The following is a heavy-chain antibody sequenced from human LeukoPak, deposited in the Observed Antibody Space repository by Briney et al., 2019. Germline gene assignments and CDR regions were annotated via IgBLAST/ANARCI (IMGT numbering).Heavy chain of an antibody. J-gene: IGHJ4*02. V-gene: IGHV3-48*01. D-gene: IGHD5-24*01. Sequence: GGSLRLSCAASGFTFSSYSMNWVRQAPGKGLEWVSYISSSSGTIYYADSVKGRFTISRDNAKNSLYLQMNSLRAEDTAVYYCARDRDGPDYWGQGTLVTVSS. CDR3: ARDRDGPDY. CDR2: ISSSSGTI. CDR1: GFTFSSYS.